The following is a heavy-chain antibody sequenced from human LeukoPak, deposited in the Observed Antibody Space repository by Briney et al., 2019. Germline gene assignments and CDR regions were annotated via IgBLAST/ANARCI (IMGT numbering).Heavy chain of an antibody. V-gene: IGHV5-51*01. J-gene: IGHJ4*02. CDR3: GRHLYGGNSAIDY. CDR1: GYIFTSYW. D-gene: IGHD4-23*01. Sequence: GESLKTSSKGAGYIFTSYWIGCVRHMPGKGLEWRGIMYPGDSDTRYSPSFQGQVTISVDKSISTAYLQWSSLKASDTAMYYCGRHLYGGNSAIDYWGQGTLVTVSS. CDR2: MYPGDSDT.